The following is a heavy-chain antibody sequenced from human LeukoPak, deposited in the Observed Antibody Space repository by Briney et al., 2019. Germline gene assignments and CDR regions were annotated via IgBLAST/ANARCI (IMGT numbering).Heavy chain of an antibody. CDR3: ARLVDTAHFDY. Sequence: SETLSLTCAVSGGSFSGYYWSWIRQPPGKGLEWIGEINHSGRTNYNPSLMSRVSISGDTSKNQFSLKLSSVTAADTAVYYCARLVDTAHFDYWGQGTLVTVSS. V-gene: IGHV4-34*01. J-gene: IGHJ4*02. D-gene: IGHD5-18*01. CDR1: GGSFSGYY. CDR2: INHSGRT.